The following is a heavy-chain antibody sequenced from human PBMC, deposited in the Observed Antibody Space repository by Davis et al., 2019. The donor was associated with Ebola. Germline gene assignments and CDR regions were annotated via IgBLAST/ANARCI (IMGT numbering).Heavy chain of an antibody. CDR1: GGSISSYY. CDR2: IYYSGST. D-gene: IGHD1-26*01. J-gene: IGHJ4*02. V-gene: IGHV4-59*01. Sequence: SETLSLTCTVSGGSISSYYWSWIRQPPGKGLEWIGYIYYSGSTNYNPSLKSRVTISVDTSKNQFSLKLSSVTAADPAVYYCARASVVGATPFDYWGQGTLVTVSS. CDR3: ARASVVGATPFDY.